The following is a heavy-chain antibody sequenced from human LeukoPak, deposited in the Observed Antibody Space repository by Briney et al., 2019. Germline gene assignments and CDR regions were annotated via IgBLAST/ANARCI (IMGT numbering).Heavy chain of an antibody. Sequence: GGSLRLSCAASGFTFSSYSMNWVRQAPGKGLEWVSSISSSSSYIYYADSVKGRFTISRDNAKSSLYVQMNSLRAEDTAVYYCARHDILTGYPTFDYWGQGTLVTV. J-gene: IGHJ4*02. D-gene: IGHD3-9*01. CDR1: GFTFSSYS. CDR3: ARHDILTGYPTFDY. V-gene: IGHV3-21*01. CDR2: ISSSSSYI.